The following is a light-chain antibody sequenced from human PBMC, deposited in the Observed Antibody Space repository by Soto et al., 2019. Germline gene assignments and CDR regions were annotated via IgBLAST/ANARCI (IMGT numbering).Light chain of an antibody. CDR1: SSDIGGYNY. J-gene: IGLJ1*01. Sequence: QSALTQPASVSGSPGQSITISCTGTSSDIGGYNYVSWYQQHPGKAPKLIIYDVTNRPSGISTRFSGSKSGNRASLTISGLQAEDEADYYCSSYASNVPYLFGTGTKLTVL. CDR3: SSYASNVPYL. CDR2: DVT. V-gene: IGLV2-14*03.